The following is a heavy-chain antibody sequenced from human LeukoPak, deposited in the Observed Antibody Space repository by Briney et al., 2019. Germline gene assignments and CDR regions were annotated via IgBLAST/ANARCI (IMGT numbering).Heavy chain of an antibody. CDR1: GYTFTNYY. CDR2: MSPNGAST. CDR3: ARDPRNRNDGFYYYMDV. J-gene: IGHJ6*03. D-gene: IGHD1-1*01. V-gene: IGHV1-46*03. Sequence: GASVKVSCKASGYTFTNYYIHWVRQAPGQGLEWMGVMSPNGASTTYAQKLQGRVTVTRDTSTSTVYMELSSLRSEDTAMYYCARDPRNRNDGFYYYMDVWGQGTTVTVSS.